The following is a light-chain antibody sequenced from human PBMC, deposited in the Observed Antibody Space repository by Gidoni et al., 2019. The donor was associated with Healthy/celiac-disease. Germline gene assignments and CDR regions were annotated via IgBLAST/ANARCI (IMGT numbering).Light chain of an antibody. J-gene: IGLJ1*01. CDR2: DDS. CDR3: QVWDSSSDHLYV. CDR1: NIGSKS. V-gene: IGLV3-21*03. Sequence: SYVLTQPPSVSVAPGKPARITCGGNNIGSKSVHWYQQKPGQAPVLVVYDDSDRPSGIPERFSGSNSGDEADYYCQVWDSSSDHLYVFGTGTKVTVL.